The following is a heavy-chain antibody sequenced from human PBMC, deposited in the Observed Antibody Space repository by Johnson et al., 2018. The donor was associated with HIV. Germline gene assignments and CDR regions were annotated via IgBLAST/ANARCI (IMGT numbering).Heavy chain of an antibody. CDR2: IRYDGSNK. D-gene: IGHD3-10*01. J-gene: IGHJ3*01. CDR1: GFTFSSYG. CDR3: ARGPEVRGVIIGFDL. V-gene: IGHV3-33*08. Sequence: QVQLVESGGGVVQPGRSLRLSCAASGFTFSSYGMHWVRQAPGKGLEWVAFIRYDGSNKYYADSVKGRFTISRDNSKNTLYLQMNSLRVEDTAVYFCARGPEVRGVIIGFDLWGQGTMVTVSS.